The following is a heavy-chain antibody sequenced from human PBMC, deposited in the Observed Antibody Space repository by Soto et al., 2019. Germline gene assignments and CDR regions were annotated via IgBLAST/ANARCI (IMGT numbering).Heavy chain of an antibody. V-gene: IGHV1-8*01. J-gene: IGHJ5*02. CDR3: ARGVKYGAYSRWFDP. CDR2: MNPNSGNT. CDR1: GYTFTSYD. D-gene: IGHD4-17*01. Sequence: QVQLVQSGAEVKKPGASVKVSCKASGYTFTSYDINWVRQATGQGLEYLGWMNPNSGNTAYVQKFQGRVTMTWGTAITTADMALSSLRSEDTAVYFCARGVKYGAYSRWFDPWGQGTLVTVSS.